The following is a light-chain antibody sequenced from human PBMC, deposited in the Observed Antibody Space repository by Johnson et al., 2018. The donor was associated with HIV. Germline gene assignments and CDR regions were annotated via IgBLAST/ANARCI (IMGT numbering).Light chain of an antibody. J-gene: IGLJ1*01. CDR1: SSNIGNNY. CDR2: ENN. Sequence: QPPSVSAAPGQTVTISCSGSSSNIGNNYVSWYQQLPGTAPKLPIYENNKRPSGIPDRFSGSKSGPSATPGIPGLQTGDAADYYCGTWDSTMCAYVFGTGTKVTVL. CDR3: GTWDSTMCAYV. V-gene: IGLV1-51*02.